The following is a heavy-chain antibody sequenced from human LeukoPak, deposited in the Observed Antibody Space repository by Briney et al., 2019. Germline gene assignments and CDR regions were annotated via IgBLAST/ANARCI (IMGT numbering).Heavy chain of an antibody. Sequence: SETLSLTCTVSGGSISSSSYYWGWIRQPPGKGLEWIGYIYYSGSTNYNPSLKSRVTISVDTSKNQFSLKLSSVTAADTAVYYCARLPYSVTLFDYWGQGTLVTVSS. CDR3: ARLPYSVTLFDY. CDR2: IYYSGST. V-gene: IGHV4-61*05. CDR1: GGSISSSSYY. D-gene: IGHD2-15*01. J-gene: IGHJ4*02.